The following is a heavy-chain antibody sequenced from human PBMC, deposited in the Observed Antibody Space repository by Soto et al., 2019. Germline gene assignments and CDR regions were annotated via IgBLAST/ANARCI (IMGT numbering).Heavy chain of an antibody. CDR2: ISGSGGST. CDR3: AKGGLNYYDSSGYYYLQDY. D-gene: IGHD3-22*01. V-gene: IGHV3-23*01. J-gene: IGHJ4*02. CDR1: GFTFSSYA. Sequence: PGGSLRLSCAASGFTFSSYAMSWVRQAPGKGLEWVSAISGSGGSTYYADSVKGRFTISRDNSKNTLYLQMNSLRAEDTAVYYCAKGGLNYYDSSGYYYLQDYWGQGTLVTVSS.